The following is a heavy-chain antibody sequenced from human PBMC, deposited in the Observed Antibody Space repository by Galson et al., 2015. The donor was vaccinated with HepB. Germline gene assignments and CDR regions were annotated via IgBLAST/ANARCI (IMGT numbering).Heavy chain of an antibody. CDR1: GFTFSSYA. CDR2: ISGSGGST. Sequence: LRLSCAASGFTFSSYAMSWVRQAPGKGLEWVSAISGSGGSTYYADSVKGRFTISRDNSKNTLYLQMNSLRAEDTAVYYCAIDLYSSSVGDYWGQGTLVTVSS. D-gene: IGHD6-13*01. J-gene: IGHJ4*02. CDR3: AIDLYSSSVGDY. V-gene: IGHV3-23*01.